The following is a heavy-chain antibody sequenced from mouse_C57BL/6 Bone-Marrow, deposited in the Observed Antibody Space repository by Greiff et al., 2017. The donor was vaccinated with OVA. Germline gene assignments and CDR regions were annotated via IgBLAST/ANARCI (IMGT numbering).Heavy chain of an antibody. CDR1: GYTFTSYW. D-gene: IGHD2-2*01. CDR2: IYPGSGST. J-gene: IGHJ2*01. Sequence: QVQLQQPGAELVKPGASVKMSCKASGYTFTSYWITWVKQRPRQGLEWIGDIYPGSGSTNYNEKFKSKATLTVDTSSSTAYMQLSSLTSEDSAVYYGAREGYGYALDYWGQGTTLTVSS. V-gene: IGHV1-55*01. CDR3: AREGYGYALDY.